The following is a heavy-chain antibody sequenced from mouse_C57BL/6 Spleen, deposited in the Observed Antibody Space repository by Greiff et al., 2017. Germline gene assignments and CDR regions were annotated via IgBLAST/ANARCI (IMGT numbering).Heavy chain of an antibody. CDR3: ARRHYYVFMDY. J-gene: IGHJ4*01. Sequence: QLQQPGAELVMPGASVKLSCKASGYTFTSYWMHWVKQRPGQGLEWIGEIDPSDSYTNYNQKFKGKSTLTVDKSSSTAYMQLSSLTSEDSAVYYCARRHYYVFMDYWGKGTSVTVSS. V-gene: IGHV1-69*01. CDR1: GYTFTSYW. D-gene: IGHD1-2*01. CDR2: IDPSDSYT.